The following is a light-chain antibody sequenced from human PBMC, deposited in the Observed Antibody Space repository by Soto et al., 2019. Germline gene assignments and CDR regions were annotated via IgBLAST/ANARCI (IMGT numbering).Light chain of an antibody. Sequence: QSVLTRPASVSGSPGQSITISCTGTSSDVGGYNYVSWYQQHPGKAPKLMIYEVSNRPSGGSNRFSGSNSGNPSSLTISGLPAGGAADYYCSSYTSSSTLNVFGTGTKGTVL. CDR1: SSDVGGYNY. V-gene: IGLV2-14*01. J-gene: IGLJ1*01. CDR2: EVS. CDR3: SSYTSSSTLNV.